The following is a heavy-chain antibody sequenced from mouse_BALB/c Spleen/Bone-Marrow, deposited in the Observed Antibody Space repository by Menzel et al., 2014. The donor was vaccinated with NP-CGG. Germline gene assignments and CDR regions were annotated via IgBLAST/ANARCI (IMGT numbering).Heavy chain of an antibody. D-gene: IGHD2-12*01. V-gene: IGHV1S56*01. CDR2: IYPGDGST. CDR3: AKSYCYGCWSFDV. Sequence: VQLQQSGPELVKPGASLKMSCKASGYTFTSYYIHWVKQRPGQGLEWIGWIYPGDGSTKYNEKFKGKTTLTADKSSSTAYMLLSSLTSEDSAIYFCAKSYCYGCWSFDVWGPGTTVTVSS. J-gene: IGHJ1*01. CDR1: GYTFTSYY.